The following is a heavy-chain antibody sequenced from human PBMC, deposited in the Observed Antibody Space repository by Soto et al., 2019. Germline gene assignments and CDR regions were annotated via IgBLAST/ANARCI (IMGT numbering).Heavy chain of an antibody. J-gene: IGHJ6*02. V-gene: IGHV1-18*01. CDR1: GYTFTSYG. CDR2: ISAYNGNT. D-gene: IGHD6-19*01. Sequence: EASVKVSCKASGYTFTSYGIIWVRQASGQGLEWMGWISAYNGNTNYAQKLQGRVTMTTDTSTSTAYMELRSLRSDDTAVYYCARDIWVSVPGIAVAGPRTDVWGQGTTVTVSS. CDR3: ARDIWVSVPGIAVAGPRTDV.